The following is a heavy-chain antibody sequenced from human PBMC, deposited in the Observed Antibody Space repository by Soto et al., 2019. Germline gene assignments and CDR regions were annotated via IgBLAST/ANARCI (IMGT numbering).Heavy chain of an antibody. CDR3: ARDRAALYNWFDP. Sequence: VKVSCKASGYTFTSYAMHWVRQAPGQRLEWMGWINAGNGNAKYSQKFQGRVTITRDTSASTAYMELSSLRSEDTAVYYCARDRAALYNWFDPWGQGTLVTVSS. J-gene: IGHJ5*02. CDR2: INAGNGNA. CDR1: GYTFTSYA. D-gene: IGHD6-13*01. V-gene: IGHV1-3*01.